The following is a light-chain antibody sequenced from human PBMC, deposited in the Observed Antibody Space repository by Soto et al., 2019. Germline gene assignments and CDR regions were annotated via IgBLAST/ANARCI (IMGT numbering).Light chain of an antibody. CDR2: DVS. J-gene: IGKJ1*01. CDR1: QSIGDS. Sequence: DIQMTQSPSTLSASVGDRVTITCRASQSIGDSLAWYQQKPGKAPYLLISDVSSLERGVPSRFSGSGSWTEFTLTISSMQPDDFATFYCQQYNGYSRTFGQGTKVEI. V-gene: IGKV1-5*01. CDR3: QQYNGYSRT.